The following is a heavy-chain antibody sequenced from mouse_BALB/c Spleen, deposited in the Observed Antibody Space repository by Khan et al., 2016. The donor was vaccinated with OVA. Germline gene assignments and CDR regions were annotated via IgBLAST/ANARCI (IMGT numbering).Heavy chain of an antibody. Sequence: QVQLQQSGPELKKPGETVKISCKASGHTFTKYGMNWVKQAPGKGLKWMGWINTYTGEPTYANDFNGRFAFSLETSASTAYLQINNLKNEDTATYFCARPPYFSYVLDNGGRGTSVTVSS. CDR2: INTYTGEP. J-gene: IGHJ4*01. CDR1: GHTFTKYG. CDR3: ARPPYFSYVLDN. D-gene: IGHD2-10*01. V-gene: IGHV9-3-1*01.